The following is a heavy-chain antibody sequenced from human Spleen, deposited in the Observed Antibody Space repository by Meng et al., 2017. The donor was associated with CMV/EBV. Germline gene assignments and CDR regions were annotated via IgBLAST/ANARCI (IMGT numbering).Heavy chain of an antibody. V-gene: IGHV3-9*01. D-gene: IGHD6-13*01. Sequence: SLKISCAASGFTFDDYAMHWVRQAPGKGLEWVSGISWNSGSIGYADSVKGRFTISRDNAKNSLYLQMNSLRAEDTAVYYCAREGFEQQLVIGATGADAFDIWGQGTMVTVSS. CDR1: GFTFDDYA. CDR2: ISWNSGSI. J-gene: IGHJ3*02. CDR3: AREGFEQQLVIGATGADAFDI.